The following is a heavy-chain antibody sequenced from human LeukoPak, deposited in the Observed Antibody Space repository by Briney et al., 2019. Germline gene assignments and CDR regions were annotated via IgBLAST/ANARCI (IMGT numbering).Heavy chain of an antibody. CDR2: IYYSGST. D-gene: IGHD2-21*02. Sequence: SETLSLTCTVSGGSITSSSYYWGWIRQPPGKGLEWIGSIYYSGSTHYSPSLKSRVTISIDMSKNQFSLKLSSVTAADTAIYYCARDDCGGDCYSDYWGQGTLVTVSS. V-gene: IGHV4-39*07. CDR3: ARDDCGGDCYSDY. CDR1: GGSITSSSYY. J-gene: IGHJ4*02.